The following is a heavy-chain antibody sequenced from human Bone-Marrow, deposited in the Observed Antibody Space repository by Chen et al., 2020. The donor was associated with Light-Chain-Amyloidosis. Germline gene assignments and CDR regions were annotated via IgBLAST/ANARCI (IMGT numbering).Heavy chain of an antibody. D-gene: IGHD4-17*01. CDR3: AKVPPTVTTVIYYYMDV. CDR2: ISHDGSKF. J-gene: IGHJ6*03. V-gene: IGHV3-30-3*02. CDR1: GFTLSTYA. Sequence: QEQLVESGGSVVQPGRYLRLSCAASGFTLSTYAIHQVRQAPGKGLEWLTFISHDGSKFYYADSVKGRFTISRDNSNNTVSLQMNSLRAEDTAVYYCAKVPPTVTTVIYYYMDVWGKGTTVTVSS.